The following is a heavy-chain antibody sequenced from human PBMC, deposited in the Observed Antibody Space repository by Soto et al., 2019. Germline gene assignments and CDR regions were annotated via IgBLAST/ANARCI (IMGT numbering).Heavy chain of an antibody. Sequence: QVQLVQSGAEVKKPGSSVKVSCKASGGTFSSYAISWVRQAPGQGLEWMGGIIPIFGTANYAQKVQGRVTITADESTSTAYMELSSLRSEDTTVYFCVRHVPTAGYYYGMDVWGQGTTVTVSS. D-gene: IGHD2-2*01. CDR2: IIPIFGTA. CDR1: GGTFSSYA. CDR3: VRHVPTAGYYYGMDV. J-gene: IGHJ6*02. V-gene: IGHV1-69*12.